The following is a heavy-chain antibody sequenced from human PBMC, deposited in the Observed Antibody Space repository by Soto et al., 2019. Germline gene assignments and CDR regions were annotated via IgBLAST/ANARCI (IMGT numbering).Heavy chain of an antibody. Sequence: SETLSLTCTVSGGSISSYYWSWIRQPPGKGLEWIGEIYHSGSTNYNPSLKSRVTISVDKSKNQFSLKLSSVTAADTAVYYCATDQSGIGWYVDWFDPWGQGTLVTVSS. J-gene: IGHJ5*02. CDR3: ATDQSGIGWYVDWFDP. CDR1: GGSISSYY. CDR2: IYHSGST. V-gene: IGHV4-59*12. D-gene: IGHD6-19*01.